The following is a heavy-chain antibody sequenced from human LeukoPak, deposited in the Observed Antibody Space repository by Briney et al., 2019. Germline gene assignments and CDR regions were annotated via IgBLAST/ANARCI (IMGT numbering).Heavy chain of an antibody. D-gene: IGHD3-10*01. V-gene: IGHV3-15*01. CDR1: GFAVSEAW. CDR2: IKSKTGGGTT. Sequence: PGGSLRLSCAASGFAVSEAWMSWVRQAPGKGLEFIGRIKSKTGGGTTNYAAPVQGRFTISRDDSKNTLYLQMNSLKTEDTAVYYCTTDRKGNFDYWGQGTLVTVSS. J-gene: IGHJ4*02. CDR3: TTDRKGNFDY.